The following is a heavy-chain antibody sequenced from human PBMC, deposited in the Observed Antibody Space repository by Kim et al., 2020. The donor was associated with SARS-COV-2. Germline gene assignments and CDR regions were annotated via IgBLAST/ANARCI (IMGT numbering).Heavy chain of an antibody. CDR1: GGSISSGGYY. CDR2: IYYSGST. Sequence: SETLSLTCTVSGGSISSGGYYWSWIRQHPGKGLEWIGYIYYSGSTYYNPSLKSRVTISVDTSKNQFSLKLSSVTAADTAVYYCARAPVYYGSGSYLNWFDPWGQGTLVTVSS. CDR3: ARAPVYYGSGSYLNWFDP. D-gene: IGHD3-10*01. J-gene: IGHJ5*02. V-gene: IGHV4-31*03.